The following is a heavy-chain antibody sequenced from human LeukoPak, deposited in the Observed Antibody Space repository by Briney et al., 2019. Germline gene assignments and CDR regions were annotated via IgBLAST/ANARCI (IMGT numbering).Heavy chain of an antibody. CDR2: INQSGST. D-gene: IGHD5-12*01. V-gene: IGHV4-39*07. CDR3: ARDGYSGSDAL. CDR1: GGSISRSAYY. Sequence: PSETLSLTCTVSGGSISRSAYYWGWIRQPPGKGLEWIGEINQSGSTNYNPSLKSRVTISFDTSKNQFSLKLSSVTAADTAVYYCARDGYSGSDALWGQGTLVTVSS. J-gene: IGHJ4*02.